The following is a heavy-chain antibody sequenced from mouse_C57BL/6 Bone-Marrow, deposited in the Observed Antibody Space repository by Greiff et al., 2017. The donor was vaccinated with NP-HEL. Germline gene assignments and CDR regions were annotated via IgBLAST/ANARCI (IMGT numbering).Heavy chain of an antibody. CDR1: GYTFTDYY. D-gene: IGHD2-3*01. CDR3: ARHDGYYPAWFAY. Sequence: EVQLQESGPVLVKPGASVKMSCKASGYTFTDYYMNWVKQSHGKSLEWIGVINPYNGGTSYNQKIKGKATLTVDNSYSTAYMELNSLTSEDSAVYYFARHDGYYPAWFAYWGQGTLVTVSA. CDR2: INPYNGGT. V-gene: IGHV1-19*01. J-gene: IGHJ3*01.